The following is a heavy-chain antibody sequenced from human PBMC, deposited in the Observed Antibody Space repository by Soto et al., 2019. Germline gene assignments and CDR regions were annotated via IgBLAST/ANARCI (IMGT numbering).Heavy chain of an antibody. J-gene: IGHJ6*02. D-gene: IGHD1-1*01. CDR3: ARDVRALDYGMDV. Sequence: PGGSLRLSCAASGFTFSSYWMHWVRQAPGKGLVWVSRINSDGSSTSYADSVEGRFTISRDNAKNTLYLQMNSLRAEDTAVYYCARDVRALDYGMDVWGQGTTVTVSS. V-gene: IGHV3-74*01. CDR1: GFTFSSYW. CDR2: INSDGSST.